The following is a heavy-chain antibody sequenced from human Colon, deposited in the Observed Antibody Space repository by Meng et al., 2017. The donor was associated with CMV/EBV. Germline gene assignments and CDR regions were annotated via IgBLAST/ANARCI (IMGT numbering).Heavy chain of an antibody. J-gene: IGHJ4*02. D-gene: IGHD3-10*01. CDR3: AKDAHLWFYFDY. CDR2: IRYDGSNK. CDR1: GFTFSTYA. Sequence: GESLKISCAASGFTFSTYAMHWVRQAPGKGLEWVAFIRYDGSNKYYADSVKGRFTISRDNSKNTLYLQMNSLRAEDTAVYYCAKDAHLWFYFDYWGQGTLVTVSS. V-gene: IGHV3-30*02.